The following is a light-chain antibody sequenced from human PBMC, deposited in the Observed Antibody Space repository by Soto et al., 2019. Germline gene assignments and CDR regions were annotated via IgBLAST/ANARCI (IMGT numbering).Light chain of an antibody. V-gene: IGKV3-15*01. CDR2: GAS. CDR1: QSVSSN. J-gene: IGKJ1*01. Sequence: EIVMTQSPATLSVSPGERATLSCRASQSVSSNLAWYQQKPGKAPTLLIYGASTRATGIPARFSGSGSGTEFTLTISSLQSEDFAVYYCQQDNTCPPTFGQGTKVEIK. CDR3: QQDNTCPPT.